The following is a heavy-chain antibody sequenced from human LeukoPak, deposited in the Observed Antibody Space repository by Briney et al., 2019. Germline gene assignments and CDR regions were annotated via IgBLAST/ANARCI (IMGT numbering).Heavy chain of an antibody. CDR2: ISGSGGST. D-gene: IGHD3-22*01. Sequence: PGGSLRLSCAASGFTFSSYAMSWVRQAPGKGLEWVSAISGSGGSTYYADSVKGRFTISRDNSKNTLYLQMNSLRAEDTAVYYYAKRPYYYDSSGYFDYWGQGTLVTVSS. CDR1: GFTFSSYA. V-gene: IGHV3-23*01. J-gene: IGHJ4*02. CDR3: AKRPYYYDSSGYFDY.